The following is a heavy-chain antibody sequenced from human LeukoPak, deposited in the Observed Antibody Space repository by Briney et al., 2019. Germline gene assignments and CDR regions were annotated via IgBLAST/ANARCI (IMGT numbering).Heavy chain of an antibody. CDR3: ARDAPTRYPGGWFDP. J-gene: IGHJ5*02. D-gene: IGHD1-1*01. Sequence: PSETLSLTCTVSGGSISSYYWSWIRQPPGKGLEWIGYIYYSGSTNYNPSLKSRVTISVDTSKNQFSLKLSSVTAADTAVYYCARDAPTRYPGGWFDPWGQGTLVTVSS. CDR1: GGSISSYY. V-gene: IGHV4-59*01. CDR2: IYYSGST.